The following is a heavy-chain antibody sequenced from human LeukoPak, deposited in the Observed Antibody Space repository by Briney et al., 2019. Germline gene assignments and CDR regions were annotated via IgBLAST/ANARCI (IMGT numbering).Heavy chain of an antibody. J-gene: IGHJ4*02. Sequence: SETLSLTCTVSGGSISSYYWSWIRQPPGKGLEWIGYIHYSGSTNYNPSLKSRVTISVDTSKNQFSLKLSSVTAADTAVYYCARVRDRSGYFYDFDYWGQGTLVTVSS. CDR1: GGSISSYY. CDR2: IHYSGST. V-gene: IGHV4-59*01. D-gene: IGHD3-22*01. CDR3: ARVRDRSGYFYDFDY.